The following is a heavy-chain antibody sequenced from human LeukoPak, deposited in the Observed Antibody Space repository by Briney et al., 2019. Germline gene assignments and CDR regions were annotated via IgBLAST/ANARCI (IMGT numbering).Heavy chain of an antibody. CDR3: ARTLADYGGISYSFDY. D-gene: IGHD4-23*01. CDR1: GYTFTSYG. Sequence: VASVTVSCKASGYTFTSYGITWVRQAPGQGLEWMGWISPYSAMTNYAQKLQGRVTMTTDTSTTTVYMELRSLRSDDTAVYYCARTLADYGGISYSFDYWGQGTLVTVSS. CDR2: ISPYSAMT. V-gene: IGHV1-18*01. J-gene: IGHJ4*02.